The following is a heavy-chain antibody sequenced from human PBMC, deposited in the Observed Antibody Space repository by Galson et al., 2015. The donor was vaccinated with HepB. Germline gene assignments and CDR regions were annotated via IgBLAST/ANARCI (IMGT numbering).Heavy chain of an antibody. V-gene: IGHV1-18*04. D-gene: IGHD2/OR15-2a*01. CDR1: GYTFTSYR. CDR3: ARGGSIIVQTFDY. CDR2: ISVNNGDT. Sequence: SVKVSCKASGYTFTSYRLSWLRQAPGQGLEWLGWISVNNGDTNYVQNLQGRVTMTTDTSTSTAYMELRSLRSDDTAVYYCARGGSIIVQTFDYWGQGTLVTVSS. J-gene: IGHJ4*02.